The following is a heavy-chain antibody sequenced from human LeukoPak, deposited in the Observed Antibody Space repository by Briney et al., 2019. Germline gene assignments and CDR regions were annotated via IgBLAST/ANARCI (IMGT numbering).Heavy chain of an antibody. J-gene: IGHJ4*02. CDR3: ARGRYFDWLFLDY. CDR1: GYTLTRYY. Sequence: GASVKVSCKASGYTLTRYYMHWVRQAPGQGLEWMGWINPNSGGTNYAQKFQGWVTMTRDTSISTAYMELSRLRSDDTAVYYCARGRYFDWLFLDYWGQGTLVTVSS. V-gene: IGHV1-2*04. CDR2: INPNSGGT. D-gene: IGHD3-9*01.